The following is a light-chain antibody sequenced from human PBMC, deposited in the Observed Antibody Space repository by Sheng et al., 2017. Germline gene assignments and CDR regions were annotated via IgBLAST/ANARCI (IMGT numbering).Light chain of an antibody. Sequence: QSALTQPASVSGSPGQSITISCTGTNSDIGTYNYVTWYQQHPGKVPKLMIYDVTNRPAGISSRFSGSKSGNTASLTIFGLQAEDEALYYCSSYSSTTTLVIFGGGTQLTVL. CDR2: DVT. CDR1: NSDIGTYNY. V-gene: IGLV2-14*03. J-gene: IGLJ2*01. CDR3: SSYSSTTTLVI.